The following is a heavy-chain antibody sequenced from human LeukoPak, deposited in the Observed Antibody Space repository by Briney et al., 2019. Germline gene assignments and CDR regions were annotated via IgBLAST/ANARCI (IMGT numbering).Heavy chain of an antibody. Sequence: GGSLRLSCAASGFTFSSYGMHWVRQAPGKGLEWVAFIRYDGSNKYYADSVKGRFTISRDNSKNTLYLQMNSLRAEDAGVYYCASNYFGSGSMKGDFYYMDVWGKGTTVTISS. CDR1: GFTFSSYG. CDR2: IRYDGSNK. V-gene: IGHV3-30*02. D-gene: IGHD3-10*01. CDR3: ASNYFGSGSMKGDFYYMDV. J-gene: IGHJ6*03.